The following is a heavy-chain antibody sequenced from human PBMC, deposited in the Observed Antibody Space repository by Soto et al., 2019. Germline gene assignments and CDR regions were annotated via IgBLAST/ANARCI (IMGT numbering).Heavy chain of an antibody. CDR3: ARDTAAWPDDY. Sequence: GGSLRLSCAASGFTFSSYGMHWVRQAPGKGLEWVAVIWYDGSNKYYADSVKGRFTISRDNSKNTLYLQMNSLRAEDTAVYYCARDTAAWPDDYWGQGTLVTVSS. V-gene: IGHV3-33*01. J-gene: IGHJ4*02. CDR1: GFTFSSYG. CDR2: IWYDGSNK. D-gene: IGHD6-13*01.